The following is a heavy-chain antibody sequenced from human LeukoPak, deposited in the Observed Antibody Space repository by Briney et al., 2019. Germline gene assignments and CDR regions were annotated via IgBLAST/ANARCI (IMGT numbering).Heavy chain of an antibody. D-gene: IGHD2-21*02. CDR3: ARVLAYCGGDCYSAPDY. Sequence: SETLSLTCAVYGGSFSGYYWSWIRQPPGKGLEWIGEINHSGSTNYNPSLKSRVTISVDTSKNQFSLKLSSVTAAGTAVYYCARVLAYCGGDCYSAPDYWGQGTLVTVSS. V-gene: IGHV4-34*01. J-gene: IGHJ4*02. CDR1: GGSFSGYY. CDR2: INHSGST.